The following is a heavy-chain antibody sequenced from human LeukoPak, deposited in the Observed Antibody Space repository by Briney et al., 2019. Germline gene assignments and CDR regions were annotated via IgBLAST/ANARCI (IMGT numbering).Heavy chain of an antibody. CDR1: GFPFSSYG. CDR2: ISGSGSRT. CDR3: AKDVGKWESLHFFDY. D-gene: IGHD1-26*01. J-gene: IGHJ4*02. Sequence: GGSLRLSCAASGFPFSSYGMSWVRQAPGKGLEWVSTISGSGSRTYYADSVKGHFTISRDNSKNTLYLQMNSLRADDTAVYYCAKDVGKWESLHFFDYWGQGTLVTVSS. V-gene: IGHV3-23*01.